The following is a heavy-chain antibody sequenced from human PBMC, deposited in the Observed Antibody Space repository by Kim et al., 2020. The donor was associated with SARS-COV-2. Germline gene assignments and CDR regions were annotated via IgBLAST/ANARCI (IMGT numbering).Heavy chain of an antibody. CDR3: ARDSSHRNVVVPAAIENDYGVDV. CDR1: GYTFTGYY. J-gene: IGHJ6*02. Sequence: ASVKVSCKASGYTFTGYYMHWVRQAPGQGLEWMGWINPNSGGTNYAQKFQGRVTMTRDTSISTAYMELSRLRSDDTAVYYCARDSSHRNVVVPAAIENDYGVDVWGQGTTVTVSS. D-gene: IGHD2-2*02. CDR2: INPNSGGT. V-gene: IGHV1-2*02.